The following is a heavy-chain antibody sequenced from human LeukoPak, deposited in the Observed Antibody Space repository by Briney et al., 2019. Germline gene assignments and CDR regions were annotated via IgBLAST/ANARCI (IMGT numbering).Heavy chain of an antibody. V-gene: IGHV3-30*04. J-gene: IGHJ4*02. CDR3: ARAPGTMIVVDY. CDR2: TSFDGSDN. CDR1: GFTFSSYA. Sequence: GGSLRLSCAASGFTFSSYAMHWVREAPGKGLKWVAVTSFDGSDNYYADSVKGRFTISRDNSKNTLYLQMNSLRPDDTAVYYCARAPGTMIVVDYWGQGTLVTVSS. D-gene: IGHD3-22*01.